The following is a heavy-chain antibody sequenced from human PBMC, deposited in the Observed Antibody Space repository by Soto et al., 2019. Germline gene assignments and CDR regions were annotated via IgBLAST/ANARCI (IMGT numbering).Heavy chain of an antibody. CDR2: ISGSGGST. CDR3: AKSSMRVCASIIIPGLYFDY. J-gene: IGHJ4*01. Sequence: PGGSLRLSCAASGFTFSSYAMSWVRQAPGKGLEWVSAISGSGGSTYYADSVKGRFTISRDNSKNTLYLQMNSLRAEDTAVYYCAKSSMRVCASIIIPGLYFDYWGHGTLVTVSS. D-gene: IGHD2-2*01. CDR1: GFTFSSYA. V-gene: IGHV3-23*01.